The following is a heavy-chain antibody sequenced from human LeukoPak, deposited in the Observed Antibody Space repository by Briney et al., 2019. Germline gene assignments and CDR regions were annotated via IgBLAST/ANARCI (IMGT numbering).Heavy chain of an antibody. CDR3: ARGELTVDP. D-gene: IGHD1-26*01. CDR1: GGSISSYY. J-gene: IGHJ5*02. CDR2: IYYSGST. V-gene: IGHV4-59*08. Sequence: PSETLSLTCTVSGGSISSYYWSWIRQPPGKGLEWIGYIYYSGSTSYNPSLKSRVTISVDTSKNQFSLKLSSVTAADTAVYYCARGELTVDPWGQGTLVTVSS.